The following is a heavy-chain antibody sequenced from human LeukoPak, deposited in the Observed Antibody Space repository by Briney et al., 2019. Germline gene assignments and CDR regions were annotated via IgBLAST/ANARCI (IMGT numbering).Heavy chain of an antibody. D-gene: IGHD5-12*01. CDR1: GYSFTSYW. V-gene: IGHV5-51*01. CDR3: ACGITHSGYPIFDY. J-gene: IGHJ4*02. CDR2: IYPGDYDT. Sequence: GESLKIPCKGSGYSFTSYWIAWVRQMPGKGLEWMGIIYPGDYDTRNSPSFQGQVTVSADKSISIAYLQWSSLKASDNAMYYCACGITHSGYPIFDYWGQGTLVTVSS.